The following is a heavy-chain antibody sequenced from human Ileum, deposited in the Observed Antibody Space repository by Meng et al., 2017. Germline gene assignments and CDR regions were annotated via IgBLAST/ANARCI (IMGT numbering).Heavy chain of an antibody. Sequence: SETLSLTCTVSGDSINTYYWSWIRQPPGKGLECIGFIYTSGTVNYNPSLTSRLSISVDRSKNQFSLKLSSVTAADTAVYYCAKILGANNLGAFDIWGQGTMVTVSS. V-gene: IGHV4-59*01. CDR2: IYTSGTV. D-gene: IGHD4/OR15-4a*01. CDR1: GDSINTYY. CDR3: AKILGANNLGAFDI. J-gene: IGHJ3*02.